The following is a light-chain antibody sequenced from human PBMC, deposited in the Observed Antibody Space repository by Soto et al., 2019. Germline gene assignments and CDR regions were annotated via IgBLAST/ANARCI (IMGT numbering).Light chain of an antibody. V-gene: IGLV2-14*01. CDR2: DVS. Sequence: QSALTQPASVSGSPGQSITISCTGTSSDVGTYNHVSWYQQHPGEAPKLIIYDVSNRPSGVSIRFSGSKSGNTASLTISGLQAEDEADYYCSSYTSSKSWIFGGGTKLTVL. CDR1: SSDVGTYNH. J-gene: IGLJ3*02. CDR3: SSYTSSKSWI.